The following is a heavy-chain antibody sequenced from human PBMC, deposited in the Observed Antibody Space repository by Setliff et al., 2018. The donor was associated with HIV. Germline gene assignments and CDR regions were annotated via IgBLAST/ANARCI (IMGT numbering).Heavy chain of an antibody. J-gene: IGHJ4*02. CDR1: GFSLSTSGVA. D-gene: IGHD7-27*01. CDR3: AHLKMSALAITWELHY. CDR2: IYWDDDK. V-gene: IGHV2-5*02. Sequence: SGPTLVNPTQTLTLTCTFSGFSLSTSGVAVGWTRQPPGKALEWLALIYWDDDKRYSSSLKSRLTITKDTSKNQVVLTVTNMDPVDTATYYCAHLKMSALAITWELHYWGQGTLVTVS.